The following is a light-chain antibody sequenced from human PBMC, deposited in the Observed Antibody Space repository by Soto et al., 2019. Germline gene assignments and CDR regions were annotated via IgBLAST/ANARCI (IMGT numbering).Light chain of an antibody. V-gene: IGKV3-15*01. CDR2: GAS. CDR1: QSVSSN. J-gene: IGKJ5*01. CDR3: QQYNNWPPIT. Sequence: EIVMTQSPATLSVSPGERATLSCRASQSVSSNLAWYQQKPGQAPRLLIYGASTRATGIPARFSGSGAGTEFTLTTSSLQPEDFAVYYCQQYNNWPPITFGRGTKLEIK.